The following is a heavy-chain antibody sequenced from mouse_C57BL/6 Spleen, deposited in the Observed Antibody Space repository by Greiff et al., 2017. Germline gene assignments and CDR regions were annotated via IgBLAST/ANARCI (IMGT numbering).Heavy chain of an antibody. CDR3: ARSNWDWGAMDY. V-gene: IGHV7-3*01. CDR2: IRNKANGYTT. Sequence: EVKLVESGGGLVQPGGSLSLSCAASGFTFTDYYMSWVRQPPGKALEWLGFIRNKANGYTTEYSASVKGRFTISRDNSQSILYLQMNALRAEDSATYYCARSNWDWGAMDYWGQGTSATVSS. D-gene: IGHD4-1*01. CDR1: GFTFTDYY. J-gene: IGHJ4*01.